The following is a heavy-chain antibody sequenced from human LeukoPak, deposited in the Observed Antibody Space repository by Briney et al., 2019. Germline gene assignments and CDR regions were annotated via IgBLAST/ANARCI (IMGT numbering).Heavy chain of an antibody. Sequence: ASVKVSCKASGYTFTGYYMHWVRQDPGQGLEWMGWINPNSGGTNYAQKFQGRVTMTRDTSISTAYMELSRLRSDDTAVYYCAVYCSSTSCYDYWGQGTLVTVSS. J-gene: IGHJ4*02. CDR1: GYTFTGYY. D-gene: IGHD2-2*01. CDR3: AVYCSSTSCYDY. CDR2: INPNSGGT. V-gene: IGHV1-2*02.